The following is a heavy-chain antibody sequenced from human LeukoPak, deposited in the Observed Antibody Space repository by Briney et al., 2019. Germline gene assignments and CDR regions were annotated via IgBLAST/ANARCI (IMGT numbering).Heavy chain of an antibody. CDR2: ISGSGGST. J-gene: IGHJ4*02. V-gene: IGHV3-23*01. CDR1: GFTFSSYA. CDR3: AKRPNYYDSSGYHGYVDY. D-gene: IGHD3-22*01. Sequence: PGRSLRLSCAASGFTFSSYAMSWVRQAPGKGLEWVSAISGSGGSTYYADSVKGRFAISRDNSKNTLYLQMNSLRAEDTAVYYCAKRPNYYDSSGYHGYVDYWGQGTLVTVSS.